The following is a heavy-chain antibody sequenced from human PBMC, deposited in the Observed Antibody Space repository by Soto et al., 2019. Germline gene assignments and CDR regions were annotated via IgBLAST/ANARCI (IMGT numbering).Heavy chain of an antibody. Sequence: QVQVVQSGAEVKKPGSSVKVSCKASGGYYRSYTITWVRQAPGQGLEWMGRVIPILGVVNYAQKFQGKVTFTADKPTSTAYMELSSLRSDDTAMYYCARESLGDYPLLDYWGQGTLVTVSS. D-gene: IGHD4-17*01. CDR3: ARESLGDYPLLDY. V-gene: IGHV1-69*08. CDR2: VIPILGVV. CDR1: GGYYRSYT. J-gene: IGHJ4*01.